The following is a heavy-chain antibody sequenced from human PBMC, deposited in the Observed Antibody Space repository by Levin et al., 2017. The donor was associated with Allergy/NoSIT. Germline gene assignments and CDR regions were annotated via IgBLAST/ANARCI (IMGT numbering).Heavy chain of an antibody. V-gene: IGHV4-39*07. CDR3: AREGAYCVSTSCYWFDY. Sequence: GSLRLSCSVSGGSISGSSHYWGWIRQPPGKGLEWIGSVYSSGSIYDNPSLRSRVTMSVDTSKNQFSLSLRSVTAADTAVYFCAREGAYCVSTSCYWFDYWGPGTLITVSS. CDR1: GGSISGSSHY. CDR2: VYSSGSI. J-gene: IGHJ4*02. D-gene: IGHD2-2*01.